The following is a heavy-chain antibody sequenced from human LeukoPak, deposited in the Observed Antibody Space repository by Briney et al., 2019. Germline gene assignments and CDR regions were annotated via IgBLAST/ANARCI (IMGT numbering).Heavy chain of an antibody. Sequence: ASVKVSCKASGYTFTSYDIHWVRQATGQGLEWMGWMNPNSGNTGYAQKFQGRVTMTRNTSISTAYMELSSLRSEDTAVYYCARAIYSSSDHYFDYWGQGTLVTVSS. CDR1: GYTFTSYD. J-gene: IGHJ4*02. V-gene: IGHV1-8*01. D-gene: IGHD6-6*01. CDR2: MNPNSGNT. CDR3: ARAIYSSSDHYFDY.